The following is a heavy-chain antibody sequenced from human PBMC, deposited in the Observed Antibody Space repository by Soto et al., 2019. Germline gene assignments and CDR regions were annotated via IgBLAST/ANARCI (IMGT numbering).Heavy chain of an antibody. D-gene: IGHD6-6*01. V-gene: IGHV3-21*01. CDR3: ARDIAALHYYYGMDV. CDR2: ISSSSSYI. J-gene: IGHJ6*02. CDR1: GFTFSSYS. Sequence: EVQLVESGGGLVKPGGSLRLSCAASGFTFSSYSMNWVRQAPGKGLEWVSSISSSSSYIYYADSVKGRFTISRDNAKNSLYLQMNSLRAEDTAVDYCARDIAALHYYYGMDVWGQGTTVTVSS.